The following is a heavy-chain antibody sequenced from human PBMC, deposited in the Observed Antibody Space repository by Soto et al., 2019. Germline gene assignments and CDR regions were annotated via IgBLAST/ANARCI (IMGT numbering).Heavy chain of an antibody. J-gene: IGHJ4*02. Sequence: QVQLVQSGAEVKKPGSSVKVSCKASGGTFNNHAASWVRQAPGLGLEWLGGSIPLLGTASYAQKFQGRVTITADESTSTAYMELASLRPEDTAVYYCARRVGGHDSLDSWGQGTLVTVSS. V-gene: IGHV1-69*01. CDR3: ARRVGGHDSLDS. D-gene: IGHD5-12*01. CDR2: SIPLLGTA. CDR1: GGTFNNHA.